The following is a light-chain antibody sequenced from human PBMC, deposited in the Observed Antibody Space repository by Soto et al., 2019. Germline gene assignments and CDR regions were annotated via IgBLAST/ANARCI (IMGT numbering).Light chain of an antibody. J-gene: IGKJ1*01. V-gene: IGKV1-5*03. CDR2: KAS. CDR1: QSFNDR. Sequence: DIPMTQSPSTLSASVGDRVTITCRASQSFNDRLAWYQQKPGKAPKLLIYKASTLESGVPSRFSGSGSGTEFTLTISSLQPDDFGTYYCQQYSSWTFGQGTKVEIK. CDR3: QQYSSWT.